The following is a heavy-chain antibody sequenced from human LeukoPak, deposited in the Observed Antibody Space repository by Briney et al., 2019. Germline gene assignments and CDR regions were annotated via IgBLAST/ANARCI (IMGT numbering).Heavy chain of an antibody. CDR2: ISWNSGSI. CDR1: GFTFDDYA. D-gene: IGHD6-13*01. V-gene: IGHV3-9*01. CDR3: ARDNPKQSTSWYWFDP. Sequence: PGGSLRLSCAASGFTFDDYAMHWVRQAPGKGLEWVSGISWNSGSIDYADSVKGRFTISRDNAKNSLYLQMNSLRVEDTALYHCARDNPKQSTSWYWFDPWGQGALVTVSS. J-gene: IGHJ5*02.